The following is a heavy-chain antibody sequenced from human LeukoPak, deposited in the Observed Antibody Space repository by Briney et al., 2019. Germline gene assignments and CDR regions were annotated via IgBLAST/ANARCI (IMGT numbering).Heavy chain of an antibody. CDR1: GFTFSSYW. V-gene: IGHV3-7*01. Sequence: GGSLRLSCAASGFTFSSYWMSWVRQAPGKGLELVANIRQDGSEKYYVDSVKGQFTISRDNAKNSLYLQMTSLRAEDTAVYYCARENRSTSCCFDYWGQGTLVTVSS. J-gene: IGHJ4*02. CDR3: ARENRSTSCCFDY. CDR2: IRQDGSEK. D-gene: IGHD2-2*01.